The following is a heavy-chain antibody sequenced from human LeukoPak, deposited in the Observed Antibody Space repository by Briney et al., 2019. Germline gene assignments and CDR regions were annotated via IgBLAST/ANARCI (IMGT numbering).Heavy chain of an antibody. D-gene: IGHD2-15*01. CDR2: INSDGSST. J-gene: IGHJ4*02. CDR1: GFTFSSYW. V-gene: IGHV3-74*01. Sequence: PGGSLRLSCPAYGFTFSSYWMHWVRQAPGKGLVWVSRINSDGSSTTYADSVKGRFTISRDNAKNTLYLQMNSLRAEDTAVYYCARDCSGGTCYRLGYWGQGTLVTVSS. CDR3: ARDCSGGTCYRLGY.